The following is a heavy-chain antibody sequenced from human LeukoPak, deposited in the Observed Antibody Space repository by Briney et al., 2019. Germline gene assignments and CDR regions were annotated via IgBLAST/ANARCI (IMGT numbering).Heavy chain of an antibody. V-gene: IGHV1-2*02. Sequence: ASVKVSCKASGYTFTGYYMHWVRQAPGQGLEWMGWINPNSGGTNYAQKFQGRVTMTRDTSISTAYMELSRLRSDDTAVYYCAREKGLITMIAVVITMAGLYYFDYWGQGTLVTVSS. CDR2: INPNSGGT. CDR3: AREKGLITMIAVVITMAGLYYFDY. J-gene: IGHJ4*02. CDR1: GYTFTGYY. D-gene: IGHD3-22*01.